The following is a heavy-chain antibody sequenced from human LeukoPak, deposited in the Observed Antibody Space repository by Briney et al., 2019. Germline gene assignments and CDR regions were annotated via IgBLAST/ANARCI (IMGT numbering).Heavy chain of an antibody. CDR3: GKTTSGYSSGRYPGWPVDY. CDR2: IFGSGGSA. V-gene: IGHV3-23*01. CDR1: GFTFNSYA. D-gene: IGHD6-19*01. Sequence: GGSLRLSCAASGFTFNSYAMYWVRQAPGKGLEWVSGIFGSGGSAHYADSVKGRFTISRDNSKNTVYLQMDSLRVEDTAVYYCGKTTSGYSSGRYPGWPVDYWGQGTLVTVSS. J-gene: IGHJ4*02.